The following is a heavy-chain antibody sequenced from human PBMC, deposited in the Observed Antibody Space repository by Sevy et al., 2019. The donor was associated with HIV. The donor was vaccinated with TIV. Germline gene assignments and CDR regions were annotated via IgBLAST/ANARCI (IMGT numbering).Heavy chain of an antibody. Sequence: GGSLRLSCAASGFTFSRYGIHWVRQAPGKGLEWVAFTRFDGSKKYYVNSVKGRFTISRDNSNNTLYLQMNRLRPEDTAVYFCAKDDSSGNYPSHFDYWGQGTLVTVSS. CDR1: GFTFSRYG. CDR2: TRFDGSKK. J-gene: IGHJ4*02. CDR3: AKDDSSGNYPSHFDY. V-gene: IGHV3-30*02. D-gene: IGHD3-22*01.